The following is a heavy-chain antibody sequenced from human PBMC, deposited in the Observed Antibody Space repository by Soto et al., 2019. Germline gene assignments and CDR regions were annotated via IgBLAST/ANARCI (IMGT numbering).Heavy chain of an antibody. J-gene: IGHJ6*02. Sequence: EVQLVETGGGLIQPGGSLRLSCAASGFIVSSHYMSWVRQAPGKGLEWVSAIYSGGSIYYTDSVEGRFTISRDVSKNILYLQMNSLRADDTAVYYCARDRGDCSSVSCYGSFYYGMDVWGQGTTVIVSS. CDR3: ARDRGDCSSVSCYGSFYYGMDV. V-gene: IGHV3-53*02. CDR1: GFIVSSHY. D-gene: IGHD2-2*01. CDR2: IYSGGSI.